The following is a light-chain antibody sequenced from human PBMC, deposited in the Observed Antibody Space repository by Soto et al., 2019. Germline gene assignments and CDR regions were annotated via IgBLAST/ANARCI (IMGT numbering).Light chain of an antibody. V-gene: IGKV1-5*01. CDR3: QQYNNYPRT. Sequence: DIQMTQSPSTLSASVGDRVTITCRASQSISGWLAWYQQKPGKAPQLLIYDASRLQSGVPSRFSGSGAGTDFTLTISSLQPDDFATYYCQQYNNYPRTFGQGTKVDIK. J-gene: IGKJ1*01. CDR2: DAS. CDR1: QSISGW.